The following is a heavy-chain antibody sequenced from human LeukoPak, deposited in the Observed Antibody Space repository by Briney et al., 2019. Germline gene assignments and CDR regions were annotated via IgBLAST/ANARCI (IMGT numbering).Heavy chain of an antibody. CDR1: GLTFSSYT. J-gene: IGHJ4*02. V-gene: IGHV3-23*01. CDR3: AKAPVCGSTSCPFDY. CDR2: ISGSGGST. D-gene: IGHD2-2*01. Sequence: GGSLRLSCAASGLTFSSYTMSWVRQAPGKGLEWVSAISGSGGSTYYADSVKGRFTISRDNSKNTLYLQMNSLRAEDTAVYYCAKAPVCGSTSCPFDYWGQGTLVTVSS.